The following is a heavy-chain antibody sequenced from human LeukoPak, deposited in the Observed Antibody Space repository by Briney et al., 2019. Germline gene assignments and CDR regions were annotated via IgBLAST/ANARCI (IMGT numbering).Heavy chain of an antibody. CDR2: IYYSGST. V-gene: IGHV4-39*01. D-gene: IGHD6-13*01. J-gene: IGHJ1*01. CDR1: GGSVSSSSYY. CDR3: ARHTRGIAAAGTCFQH. Sequence: SETLSLTCTVSGGSVSSSSYYWGWIRQPPGKGLEWFGSIYYSGSTYYNPSLKSRVTISVDTSKNQFSLMLSAVTAADTAVYYCARHTRGIAAAGTCFQHWGQGTLVTVSS.